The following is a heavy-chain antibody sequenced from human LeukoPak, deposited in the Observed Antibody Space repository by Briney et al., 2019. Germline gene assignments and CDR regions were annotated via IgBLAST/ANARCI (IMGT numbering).Heavy chain of an antibody. J-gene: IGHJ4*02. CDR1: GGSISSGGYS. CDR2: IYHSGST. V-gene: IGHV4-30-2*01. D-gene: IGHD6-19*01. CDR3: ARDKGSSGWLSYFDY. Sequence: SQTLSLTCAVSGGSISSGGYSWSWIRQPPGKGLERIGYIYHSGSTYYNPSLKSRVTISVDRSKNQFSLKLSSVTPEDTAVYYCARDKGSSGWLSYFDYWGQGTLVTVSS.